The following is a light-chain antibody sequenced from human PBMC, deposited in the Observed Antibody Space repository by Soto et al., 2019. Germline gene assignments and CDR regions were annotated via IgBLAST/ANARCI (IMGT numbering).Light chain of an antibody. J-gene: IGLJ1*01. CDR3: SSDASIYNYV. V-gene: IGLV2-8*01. CDR1: SSDIGDYNS. Sequence: QSVLTQPPSASGSPGQSVNISCTGTSSDIGDYNSVSCYKQHPGKAPKLIIYEVMKRPSGVPDRLSGSTSGNTASLTGSGLQAEDEADDYCSSDASIYNYVFGTRTKVT. CDR2: EVM.